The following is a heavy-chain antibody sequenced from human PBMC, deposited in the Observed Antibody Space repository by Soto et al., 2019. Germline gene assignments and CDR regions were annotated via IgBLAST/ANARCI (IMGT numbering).Heavy chain of an antibody. V-gene: IGHV5-51*01. J-gene: IGHJ6*02. CDR2: IHPGGSDT. CDR1: GYIFTTYW. CDR3: ATGIVTRYYGMDV. D-gene: IGHD4-4*01. Sequence: GESLKISCKTSGYIFTTYWIGWVRQMPGKGLEWMAIIHPGGSDTRYSPSLQGQVTISADKSISTAYLQWSSLKASDTAMYYCATGIVTRYYGMDVWGQGTTVTVS.